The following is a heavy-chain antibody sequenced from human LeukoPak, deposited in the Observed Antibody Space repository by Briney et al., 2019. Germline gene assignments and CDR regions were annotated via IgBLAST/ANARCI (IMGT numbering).Heavy chain of an antibody. D-gene: IGHD1-1*01. V-gene: IGHV3-7*05. CDR1: GFTFSSYW. Sequence: GGSLRLSCAASGFTFSSYWMSWVRQAPGKGLEWVANIKQDGSEKYYVDSVKGRFTISRDNSKNSLYLQMNSLRTEDTALYYCAKDTPYLEFFDYWGQGTLVTVSS. CDR3: AKDTPYLEFFDY. CDR2: IKQDGSEK. J-gene: IGHJ4*02.